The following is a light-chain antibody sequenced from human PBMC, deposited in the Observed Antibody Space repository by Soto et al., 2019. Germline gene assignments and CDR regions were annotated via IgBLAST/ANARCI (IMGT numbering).Light chain of an antibody. Sequence: EIVLTQSPGTLSLSPGERATLSCRASHSFCNTYLAWYQQKPGRAPRLLVYHGSNRAPGIPDRFSGSGAGADFTLTISRLEPEDFAVYYCQKYGTSPRTFGPGTRLEIK. CDR1: HSFCNTY. CDR3: QKYGTSPRT. J-gene: IGKJ5*01. CDR2: HGS. V-gene: IGKV3-20*01.